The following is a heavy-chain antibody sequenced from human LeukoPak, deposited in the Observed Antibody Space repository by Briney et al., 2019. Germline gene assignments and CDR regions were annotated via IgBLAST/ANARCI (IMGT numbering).Heavy chain of an antibody. CDR2: MNPNSGNT. Sequence: ASVKVSCKASGYTFTSYDINWVRQATGQGLEWMGWMNPNSGNTGYAQKFQGRVTITADKSTSTAYMELSSLRSEDTAVYYCARDGGSYYGWFDPWGQGTLVTVSS. CDR3: ARDGGSYYGWFDP. CDR1: GYTFTSYD. V-gene: IGHV1-8*01. J-gene: IGHJ5*02. D-gene: IGHD1-26*01.